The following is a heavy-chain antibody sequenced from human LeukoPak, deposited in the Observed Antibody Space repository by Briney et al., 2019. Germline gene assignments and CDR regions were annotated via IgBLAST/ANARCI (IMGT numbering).Heavy chain of an antibody. J-gene: IGHJ3*01. CDR2: IYYSGST. CDR1: GVSLSSDKYY. Sequence: PSETLSLTGTISGVSLSSDKYYWSWIRQRPGKGLEWIGHIYYSGSTSFNPSLKSRVSMSVDASKSQFSLRLTSVTAADTAVYYCATPYCGTISCLDVFDVWGQGTVDTVSS. V-gene: IGHV4-31*03. D-gene: IGHD2-2*01. CDR3: ATPYCGTISCLDVFDV.